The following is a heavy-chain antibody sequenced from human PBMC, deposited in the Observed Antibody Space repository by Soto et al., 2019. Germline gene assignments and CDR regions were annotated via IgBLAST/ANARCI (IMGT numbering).Heavy chain of an antibody. CDR3: ARPGMLPENAFDI. Sequence: LGESLKISCKGSGYSFTSYWIGWVRQMPGKGLEWMGIIYPGDSDTRYSPSFQGQVTISADKSISTAYLQWSSLKASDTAMYYCARPGMLPENAFDIWGQGTMVTVSS. J-gene: IGHJ3*02. CDR1: GYSFTSYW. V-gene: IGHV5-51*01. CDR2: IYPGDSDT. D-gene: IGHD2-8*01.